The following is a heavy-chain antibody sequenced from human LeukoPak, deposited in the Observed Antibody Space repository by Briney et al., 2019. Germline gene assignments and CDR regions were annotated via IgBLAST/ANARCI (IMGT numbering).Heavy chain of an antibody. J-gene: IGHJ4*02. D-gene: IGHD3-22*01. CDR1: GYTFTSYG. CDR2: ISAYNAYT. CDR3: ARDVLHRIHYDSSAYYPGSSY. Sequence: ASVKVSCKASGYTFTSYGITWGRQAPGQGREWTGWISAYNAYTYYAQKLQGGVTMTTDTSTSTAYMELRSLRSDDTAVYYCARDVLHRIHYDSSAYYPGSSYWGQGTLVTVSS. V-gene: IGHV1-18*01.